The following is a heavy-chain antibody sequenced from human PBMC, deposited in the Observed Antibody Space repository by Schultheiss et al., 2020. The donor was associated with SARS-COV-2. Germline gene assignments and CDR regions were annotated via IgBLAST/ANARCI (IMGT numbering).Heavy chain of an antibody. CDR1: GFTFSSYA. V-gene: IGHV3-21*01. CDR2: ISSSSSYI. J-gene: IGHJ4*02. D-gene: IGHD1-26*01. Sequence: GESLKISCAASGFTFSSYAMSWVRQAPGKGLEWVSSISSSSSYIYYADSVKGRFTISRDNAKNSLYLQMNSLRAEDTAVYYCARVGATSYSDYWGQGTLVTVSS. CDR3: ARVGATSYSDY.